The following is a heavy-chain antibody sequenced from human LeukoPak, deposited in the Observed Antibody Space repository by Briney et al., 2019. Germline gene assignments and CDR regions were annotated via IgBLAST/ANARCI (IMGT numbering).Heavy chain of an antibody. CDR1: RFTFSSYW. D-gene: IGHD2-2*02. CDR2: IKQDGSEK. Sequence: GGSLRLSCAASRFTFSSYWMSWVRQAPGKGLERVANIKQDGSEKYYLDSVKGRFTIFRDNAKNSLYLQMNSLRAEDTAVYYCARGGCSTSCYTDFYYYYYMDVWGKGTTVTVSS. V-gene: IGHV3-7*04. J-gene: IGHJ6*03. CDR3: ARGGCSTSCYTDFYYYYYMDV.